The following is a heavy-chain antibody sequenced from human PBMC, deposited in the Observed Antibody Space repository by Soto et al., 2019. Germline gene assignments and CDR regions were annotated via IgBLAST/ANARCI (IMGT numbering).Heavy chain of an antibody. CDR3: AKGGTSHIFGIDV. Sequence: GGGLRIAFAAPGIHFWKYALDLVRQGPGKGLEWVSIIGGIGQYTFYADSVKGRFTFSRDNSKNTMYLEMNNLRAEDTALYFCAKGGTSHIFGIDVWGPGTTVTVSS. D-gene: IGHD3-16*01. V-gene: IGHV3-23*01. CDR2: IGGIGQYT. J-gene: IGHJ6*02. CDR1: GIHFWKYA.